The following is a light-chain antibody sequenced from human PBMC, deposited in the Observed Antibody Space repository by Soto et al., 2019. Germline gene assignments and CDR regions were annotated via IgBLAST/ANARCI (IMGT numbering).Light chain of an antibody. CDR2: EVS. CDR3: TSFARGSTLV. Sequence: QSALTQPASVSGSPGQSITISCTGTSSDVGSFDLVSWYEQHPGKAPKLVIYEVSKRPSGVSNRFSGSKSGDTASLTISGLQAEDEADYYCTSFARGSTLVFGGGTKLTVL. V-gene: IGLV2-23*02. CDR1: SSDVGSFDL. J-gene: IGLJ3*02.